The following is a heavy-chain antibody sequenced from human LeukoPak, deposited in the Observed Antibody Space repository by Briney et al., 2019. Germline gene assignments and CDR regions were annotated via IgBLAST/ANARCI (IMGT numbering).Heavy chain of an antibody. CDR3: ATSNRYCTNGVCYSRY. V-gene: IGHV3-23*01. D-gene: IGHD2-8*01. J-gene: IGHJ4*02. CDR1: GFTFSSYA. CDR2: ISGSGGST. Sequence: PGGSLRLSCAASGFTFSSYAMSWVRQAPGKGLEWVSAISGSGGSTYYADSVKGRFTISRDNSKNTLYLQMNSLRAEDTAVYYCATSNRYCTNGVCYSRYWGQGTLVTVSS.